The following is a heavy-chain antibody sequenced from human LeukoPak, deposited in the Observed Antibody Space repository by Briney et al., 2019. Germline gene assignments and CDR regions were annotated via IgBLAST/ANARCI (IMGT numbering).Heavy chain of an antibody. Sequence: GASVKVSCKASGYTFTSYGISWVRQAPGQGLEWMGWISPYNGNTNYAQKLQGRVTMTTDTSTSTAYMELRSLRSDDTAVYYCAAGEGCSSTSCYPRFDYWGQGTLVTVSS. CDR3: AAGEGCSSTSCYPRFDY. CDR2: ISPYNGNT. V-gene: IGHV1-18*01. CDR1: GYTFTSYG. D-gene: IGHD2-2*01. J-gene: IGHJ4*02.